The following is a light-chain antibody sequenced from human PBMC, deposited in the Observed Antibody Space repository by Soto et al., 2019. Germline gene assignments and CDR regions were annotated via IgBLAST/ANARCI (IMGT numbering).Light chain of an antibody. CDR2: GAS. CDR3: QQYGNSPPYT. CDR1: QSVSSSY. Sequence: EIVLTQSPGTLSLSPGERATLSCRASQSVSSSYLAWYQQKPGQAPRLLIYGASSRATGIPDRFSVSGSGTDFTLTISRLEPEDCAVYYCQQYGNSPPYTFGQGTKLEIK. V-gene: IGKV3-20*01. J-gene: IGKJ2*01.